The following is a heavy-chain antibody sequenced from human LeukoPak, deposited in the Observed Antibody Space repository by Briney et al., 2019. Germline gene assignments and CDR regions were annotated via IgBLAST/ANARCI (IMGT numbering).Heavy chain of an antibody. CDR1: GFTFSSYG. CDR3: AKEIEVGAYPDY. D-gene: IGHD1-26*01. J-gene: IGHJ4*02. V-gene: IGHV3-30*18. CDR2: ISYDGGNK. Sequence: GRSLRLSCAASGFTFSSYGMHWVRQAPGKGLEWVAVISYDGGNKYYADSVKGRFTISRDNSKNTLYLQMNSLRAEDTAVHYCAKEIEVGAYPDYWGQGTLVTVSS.